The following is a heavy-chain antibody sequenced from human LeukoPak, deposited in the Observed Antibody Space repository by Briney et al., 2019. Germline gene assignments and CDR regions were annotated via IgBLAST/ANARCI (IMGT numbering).Heavy chain of an antibody. J-gene: IGHJ4*02. D-gene: IGHD3-22*01. CDR3: AKDAAIYYYDSSGYLYY. CDR1: GFTFSSYA. V-gene: IGHV3-23*01. CDR2: ISGSGGST. Sequence: GGSLRLSCAASGFTFSSYAMSWVRQAPGKGLEWVSAISGSGGSTYYADSVKGRFTISRDNSKNTLHLQMNSLRAEDTAVYYCAKDAAIYYYDSSGYLYYWGQGTLVTVSS.